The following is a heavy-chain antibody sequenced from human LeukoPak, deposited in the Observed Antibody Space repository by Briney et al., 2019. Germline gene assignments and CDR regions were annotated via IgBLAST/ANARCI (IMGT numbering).Heavy chain of an antibody. CDR1: GGTFSSYA. CDR3: VRDMGYYDKV. Sequence: SVKVSCKASGGTFSSYAISWVRQAPGQGLEWMGGIIPIFGTANYAQKFQGRVTITADESTSTAYMELSSLRAEDTAVYYCVRDMGYYDKVWGQGTLVTVSS. D-gene: IGHD3-22*01. J-gene: IGHJ4*02. V-gene: IGHV1-69*13. CDR2: IIPIFGTA.